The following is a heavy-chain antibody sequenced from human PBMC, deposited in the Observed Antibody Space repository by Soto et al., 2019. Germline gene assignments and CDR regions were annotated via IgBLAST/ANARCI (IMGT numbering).Heavy chain of an antibody. Sequence: GGSLRLSCAASGFTFSSYAMSWVRQAPGKGLEWVSAISGSGGSTYYADSVKGRFTISRDNSKNTLYLQMNSLRAEDTAVYYCAKDNPNCSGGSCRRDDNWFDPWGQGTLVTVSS. J-gene: IGHJ5*02. CDR3: AKDNPNCSGGSCRRDDNWFDP. V-gene: IGHV3-23*01. CDR1: GFTFSSYA. D-gene: IGHD2-15*01. CDR2: ISGSGGST.